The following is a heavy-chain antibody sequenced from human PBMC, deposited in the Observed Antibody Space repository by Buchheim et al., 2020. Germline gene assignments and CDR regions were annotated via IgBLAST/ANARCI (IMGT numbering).Heavy chain of an antibody. D-gene: IGHD5-12*01. V-gene: IGHV4-34*01. Sequence: QVQLQQWGAGLLKPSETLSLTCAVYGGSFSGYYWSWIRQPPGKGLEWIGEINHSGSTNYNPSLKSRVTISVDTSKNQFSLNLSSVTAADTAVYYCARHRGERGHSGYENFDYWGQGTL. CDR3: ARHRGERGHSGYENFDY. J-gene: IGHJ4*02. CDR2: INHSGST. CDR1: GGSFSGYY.